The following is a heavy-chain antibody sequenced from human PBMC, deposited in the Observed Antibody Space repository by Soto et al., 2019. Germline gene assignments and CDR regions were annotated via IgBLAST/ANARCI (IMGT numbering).Heavy chain of an antibody. CDR3: ARVRQLVGYFYYYMDV. CDR1: GDSVSSNSAA. V-gene: IGHV6-1*01. Sequence: SQTLSLTCAISGDSVSSNSAAWNWIRQSPSRGLEWLGRTYYRSKWYNDYAVSVKSRITINPDTSKNQFSLQLNSVTPEDTAVYYCARVRQLVGYFYYYMDVWGNGTTVTVSS. J-gene: IGHJ6*03. D-gene: IGHD6-6*01. CDR2: TYYRSKWYN.